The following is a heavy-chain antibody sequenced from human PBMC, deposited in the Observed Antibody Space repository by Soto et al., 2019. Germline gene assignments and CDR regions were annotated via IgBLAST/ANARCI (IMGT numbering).Heavy chain of an antibody. CDR1: GYSFTSYW. Sequence: GESLKISCMGSGYSFTSYWIGWVRQMPGKGLEWMGIIYPGDSDTRYSPSFQGQVTISADKSISTAYLQWSSLKASDTAMYYCARGTRISYSSGWYSGDAFDIWGQGTMVTVSS. CDR2: IYPGDSDT. CDR3: ARGTRISYSSGWYSGDAFDI. D-gene: IGHD6-19*01. V-gene: IGHV5-51*01. J-gene: IGHJ3*02.